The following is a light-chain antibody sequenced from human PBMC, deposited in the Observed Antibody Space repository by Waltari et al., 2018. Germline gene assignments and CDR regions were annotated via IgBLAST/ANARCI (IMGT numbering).Light chain of an antibody. CDR3: MIWHNSACV. Sequence: QAVVTQPSSLSASPGASASLTCALRSGINVDSYRMYWYQQKPGSPPQFLLWYKSLAHNYQSSGVPGRYSESKETSANAGILRISGLQSDDEDDYYCMIWHNSACVFGGGTKLTVL. V-gene: IGLV5-45*03. CDR2: YKSLAHN. J-gene: IGLJ3*02. CDR1: SGINVDSYR.